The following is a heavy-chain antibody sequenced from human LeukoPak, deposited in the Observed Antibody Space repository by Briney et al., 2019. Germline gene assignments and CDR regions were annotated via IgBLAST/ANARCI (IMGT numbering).Heavy chain of an antibody. D-gene: IGHD3-16*02. CDR1: GFIFNNAW. CDR3: ARADYDYVWGSYRQYYFDY. J-gene: IGHJ4*02. CDR2: IKQGGSEK. Sequence: PGGSLRLSCAASGFIFNNAWMIWVRQAPGKGLEWVANIKQGGSEKYYVDSVKGRFTISRDNAKNSLYLQMNSLRAEDTAVYYCARADYDYVWGSYRQYYFDYWGQGTLVTVSS. V-gene: IGHV3-7*01.